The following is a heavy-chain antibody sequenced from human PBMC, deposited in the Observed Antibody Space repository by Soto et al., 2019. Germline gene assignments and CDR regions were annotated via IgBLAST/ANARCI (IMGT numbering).Heavy chain of an antibody. CDR2: VNLNNGGT. J-gene: IGHJ6*02. CDR3: ARDPSSFLGRVYGMDV. CDR1: GYSFTGHY. V-gene: IGHV1-2*02. Sequence: QVQHVQSGAEVKKPGDSVKVSCKASGYSFTGHYMHWVRRAPGQGLEWMGWVNLNNGGTDYAQEFQGRVTMTTATSIGSVYLELTRLKFSATAIYYCARDPSSFLGRVYGMDVWGQGTGVTVSS.